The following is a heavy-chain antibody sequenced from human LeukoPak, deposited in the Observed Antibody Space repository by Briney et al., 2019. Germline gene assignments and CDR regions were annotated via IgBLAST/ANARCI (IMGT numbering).Heavy chain of an antibody. V-gene: IGHV3-7*01. J-gene: IGHJ3*02. CDR3: ARTTSSGDAFDI. CDR1: GFTFSRYW. CDR2: IKQDGSEN. D-gene: IGHD6-19*01. Sequence: PGGSLRLSCAAAGFTFSRYWMSWVRQAPGKGREWVANIKQDGSENYYVDSVKGRFTISRDNAKNSLYLQMNSLRAEDTAVYYCARTTSSGDAFDIWGQGTMVTVSS.